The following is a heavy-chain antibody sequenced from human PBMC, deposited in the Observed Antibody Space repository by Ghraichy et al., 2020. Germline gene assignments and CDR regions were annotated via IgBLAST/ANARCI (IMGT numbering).Heavy chain of an antibody. J-gene: IGHJ4*02. D-gene: IGHD1-26*01. Sequence: SETLSLTCTVSGGSISSGGYYWSWIRQHPGKGLEWIGYIYYSASTYYNPSLKSRVTISVDTSKNQFSLKLSSVTAADTAVYYCARGLSGSYPTSIDYWGQGTLVTVSS. CDR1: GGSISSGGYY. CDR3: ARGLSGSYPTSIDY. V-gene: IGHV4-31*03. CDR2: IYYSAST.